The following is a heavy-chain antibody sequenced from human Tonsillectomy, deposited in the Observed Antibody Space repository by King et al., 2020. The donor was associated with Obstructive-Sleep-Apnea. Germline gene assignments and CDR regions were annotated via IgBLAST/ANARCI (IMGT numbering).Heavy chain of an antibody. D-gene: IGHD3-22*01. CDR2: IFSNDEK. V-gene: IGHV2-26*01. Sequence: VTLKESGPVLVKPTETLTLTCTVSGFSLSNGRMGVRWIRQPPGKALEWLAHIFSNDEKSYSTSLRSRLTISKDTSKSQVVLTMTNMDPLDTATYYCARIGYYYDSSGYYSVYFDRWGQGTLVTVSS. CDR1: GFSLSNGRMG. CDR3: ARIGYYYDSSGYYSVYFDR. J-gene: IGHJ4*02.